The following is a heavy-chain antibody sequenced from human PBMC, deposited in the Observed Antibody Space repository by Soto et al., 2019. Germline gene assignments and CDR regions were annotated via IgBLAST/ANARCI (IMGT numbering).Heavy chain of an antibody. CDR3: ARAPDYGPHRDY. CDR2: IRQDGGEK. J-gene: IGHJ4*02. Sequence: GGSLRLSCRASGYTFSNYYIIWVRQAPGKGLEWVANIRQDGGEKYYVDSVKCRFTISRDNNQNSMYIQMNSLRAEDTAVYYCARAPDYGPHRDYWHKGSLGAVSS. D-gene: IGHD4-17*01. V-gene: IGHV3-7*03. CDR1: GYTFSNYY.